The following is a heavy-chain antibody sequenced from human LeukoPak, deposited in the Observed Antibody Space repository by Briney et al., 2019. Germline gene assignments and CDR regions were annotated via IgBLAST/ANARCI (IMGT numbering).Heavy chain of an antibody. CDR2: IDPSDSYN. CDR3: ASHCSSTSCYRYFDY. D-gene: IGHD2-2*01. J-gene: IGHJ4*02. V-gene: IGHV5-10-1*01. CDR1: GYSFTSYC. Sequence: GESLKISCKGSGYSFTSYCISWWRHMAGEGLEWRGRIDPSDSYNNYSASFQGDVTISADKSISTAYLQWSSLKASDTAMYYCASHCSSTSCYRYFDYWGQGTLVTASS.